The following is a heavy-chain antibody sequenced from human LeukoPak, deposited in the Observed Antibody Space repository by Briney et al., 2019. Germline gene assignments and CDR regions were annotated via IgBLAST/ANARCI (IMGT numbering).Heavy chain of an antibody. J-gene: IGHJ5*02. V-gene: IGHV4-59*01. CDR2: IYYSGST. CDR1: GGSISSYY. CDR3: ARDPIP. Sequence: SETLSLTCTVSGGSISSYYWSWIRQPPGKGLGWIGYIYYSGSTNYNPSLKSRVTISVDTSKNQFSLKLSSVTAADTAVYYCARDPIPWGQGTLVTVSS.